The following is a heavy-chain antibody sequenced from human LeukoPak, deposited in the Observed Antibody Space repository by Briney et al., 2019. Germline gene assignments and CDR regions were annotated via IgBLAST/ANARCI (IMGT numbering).Heavy chain of an antibody. CDR1: GGTFSSYA. J-gene: IGHJ4*02. Sequence: ASVKVSCKASGGTFSSYAISWVRQAPGQGLEWVGRIIPIFGTANYAQKSQGRVTITTDESTSTAYMELSSLRSEDTAVYYCANGSGSNFDYWGQGTLVTVSS. CDR3: ANGSGSNFDY. D-gene: IGHD3-10*01. V-gene: IGHV1-69*05. CDR2: IIPIFGTA.